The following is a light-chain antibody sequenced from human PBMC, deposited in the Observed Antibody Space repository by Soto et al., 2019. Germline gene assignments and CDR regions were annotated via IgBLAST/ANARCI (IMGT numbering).Light chain of an antibody. CDR3: QQRHSSPWT. CDR2: GAS. Sequence: DIQMTQSPSSLSASVGDRVTITCRASQTITTYLNWYQQKPGKAPTLLIYGASSLQSGVPSRFTDSGSGTDSTVTISSLKPEEFPTYHCQQRHSSPWTFGQGKKVDIK. CDR1: QTITTY. J-gene: IGKJ1*01. V-gene: IGKV1-39*01.